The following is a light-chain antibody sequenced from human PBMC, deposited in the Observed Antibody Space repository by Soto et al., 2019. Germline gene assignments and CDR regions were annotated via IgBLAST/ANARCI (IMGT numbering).Light chain of an antibody. CDR2: EVN. Sequence: QSALTQPASLSGSPGQSITISCTGTSSDIGAYDYVSWFQQHPGKAPKLMISEVNDRPSGVSNRFSGSKSGNTAYLTISELQVEDEAEYFCFSVTTAGTRVFGTETKVTAL. CDR1: SSDIGAYDY. CDR3: FSVTTAGTRV. J-gene: IGLJ1*01. V-gene: IGLV2-14*01.